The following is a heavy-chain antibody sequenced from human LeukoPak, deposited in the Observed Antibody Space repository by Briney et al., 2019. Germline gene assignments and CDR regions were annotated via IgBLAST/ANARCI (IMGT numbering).Heavy chain of an antibody. Sequence: SETLSLTCDVYGGSFSGYYWSWIRQPPGKGLEWIGEINHSGSTNYNPSLKSRVTISVDTSKNQFSLKLNSVTAADTAIYYCASGPPRGWFDYWGQGTLVTASS. D-gene: IGHD6-19*01. CDR1: GGSFSGYY. CDR3: ASGPPRGWFDY. CDR2: INHSGST. V-gene: IGHV4-34*01. J-gene: IGHJ4*02.